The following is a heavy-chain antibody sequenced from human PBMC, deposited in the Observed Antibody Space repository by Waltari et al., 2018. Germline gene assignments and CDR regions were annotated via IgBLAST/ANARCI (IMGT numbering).Heavy chain of an antibody. CDR3: AREGYGDYEGWFDP. CDR2: IIPIFGTA. J-gene: IGHJ5*02. V-gene: IGHV1-69*13. Sequence: QVQLVQSGAEVKKPGSSVKVSCKASGVTFRSYAIRWVRQAPGQGLEWMGGIIPIFGTANYAQKFVGRVTITADESTSTAYMELSSLRSEDTAVYYCAREGYGDYEGWFDPWGQGTLVTVSS. CDR1: GVTFRSYA. D-gene: IGHD4-17*01.